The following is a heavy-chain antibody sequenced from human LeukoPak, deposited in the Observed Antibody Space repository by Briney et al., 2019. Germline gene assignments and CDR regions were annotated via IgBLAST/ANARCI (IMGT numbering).Heavy chain of an antibody. Sequence: GGSLRPSCAASGFTFSSYGMHWVRQAPGKGLEWVAVISYDGSNKYYADSVKGRFTISRDNSKNTLYLQMNSLRAEDTAVYYCARGSYFDYWGQGTLVTVSS. CDR3: ARGSYFDY. V-gene: IGHV3-30*03. CDR2: ISYDGSNK. J-gene: IGHJ4*02. CDR1: GFTFSSYG.